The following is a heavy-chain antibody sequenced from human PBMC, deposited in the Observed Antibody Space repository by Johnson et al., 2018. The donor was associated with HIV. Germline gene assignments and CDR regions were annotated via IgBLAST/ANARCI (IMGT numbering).Heavy chain of an antibody. CDR2: MWYDGSNK. CDR1: GFTFSTYG. Sequence: QVQLVESGGGVVQPGRSLRLSCAASGFTFSTYGMHWVRQAPGKGLEWVAVMWYDGSNKYYADSVKGRFTISRDNSKNTLYLQMNSLRAEDTAVYYCAKDRGGNYLDAFDIWGQGTMVTVSS. J-gene: IGHJ3*02. V-gene: IGHV3-33*06. CDR3: AKDRGGNYLDAFDI. D-gene: IGHD1-26*01.